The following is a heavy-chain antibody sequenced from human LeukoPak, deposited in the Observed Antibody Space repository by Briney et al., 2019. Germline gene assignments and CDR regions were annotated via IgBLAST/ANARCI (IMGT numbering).Heavy chain of an antibody. CDR2: IIPILGIA. D-gene: IGHD3-10*01. Sequence: ASVKVSCKASGGTFSSYAISWVRQAPGQGLEWMGRIIPILGIANYAQKFQGRVTITADKSTSTAYMELSSLRSEDTAVYYCATSGGSGSYYSSSDYWGQGTLVTVSS. V-gene: IGHV1-69*04. CDR1: GGTFSSYA. CDR3: ATSGGSGSYYSSSDY. J-gene: IGHJ4*02.